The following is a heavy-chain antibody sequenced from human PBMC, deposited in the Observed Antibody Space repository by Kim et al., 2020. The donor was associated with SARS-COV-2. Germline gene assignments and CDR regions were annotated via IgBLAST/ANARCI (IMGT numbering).Heavy chain of an antibody. CDR1: GYTFTSYA. CDR3: ARGSWFGDLGYHGFDY. Sequence: ASVKVSCKASGYTFTSYAMNWVRQAPGQGLEWMGWINTNTGNPTYAQGFTGRFVFSLDTSVSTAYLQISSLKAEDTAVYYCARGSWFGDLGYHGFDYWGHRPLVPVSS. J-gene: IGHJ4*01. V-gene: IGHV7-4-1*02. D-gene: IGHD3-10*01. CDR2: INTNTGNP.